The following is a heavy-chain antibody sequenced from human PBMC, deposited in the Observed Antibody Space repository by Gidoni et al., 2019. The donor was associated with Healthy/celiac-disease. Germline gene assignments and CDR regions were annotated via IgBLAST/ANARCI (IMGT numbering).Heavy chain of an antibody. D-gene: IGHD4-17*01. V-gene: IGHV1-69*06. J-gene: IGHJ4*02. CDR3: ARGALSYGDYQADFDY. CDR2: IIPIFGTA. CDR1: GGTFSSYA. Sequence: QVQLVQSGAEVKTPGSSVKVSCKASGGTFSSYAISWVRQAPGQGLEWMGGIIPIFGTANYAQKFQGRVTITADKSTSTAYMELSSLRSEDTAVYYCARGALSYGDYQADFDYWGQGTLVTVSS.